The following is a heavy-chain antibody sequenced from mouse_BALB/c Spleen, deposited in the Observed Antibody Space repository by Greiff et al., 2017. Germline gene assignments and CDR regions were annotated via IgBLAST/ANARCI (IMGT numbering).Heavy chain of an antibody. CDR1: GFNIKDTY. CDR2: IDPANGNT. D-gene: IGHD4-1*01. Sequence: VQLQQSGAELVKPGASVKLSCTASGFNIKDTYMHWVKQRPEQGLEWIGRIDPANGNTKYDPKFQGKATITADTSSNTAYLQLSRLTSEDSAVYFCARGNWDEGYFDYWGQGTTLTVSS. CDR3: ARGNWDEGYFDY. V-gene: IGHV14-3*02. J-gene: IGHJ2*01.